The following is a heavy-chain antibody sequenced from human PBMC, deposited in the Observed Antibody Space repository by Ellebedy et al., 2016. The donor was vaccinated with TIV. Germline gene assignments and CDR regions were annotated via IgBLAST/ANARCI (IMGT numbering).Heavy chain of an antibody. V-gene: IGHV3-21*01. D-gene: IGHD3-10*01. Sequence: PGGSLRLSCAASGFTFSSYSMNWVRQAPGKGLEWVSSISSSSSYIYYADSVTGRFTISRDNAKNSLYLQMNSLRAEDTAVYYCARDSRRFGELLPNWFDPWGQGTLVTVSS. CDR1: GFTFSSYS. CDR2: ISSSSSYI. CDR3: ARDSRRFGELLPNWFDP. J-gene: IGHJ5*02.